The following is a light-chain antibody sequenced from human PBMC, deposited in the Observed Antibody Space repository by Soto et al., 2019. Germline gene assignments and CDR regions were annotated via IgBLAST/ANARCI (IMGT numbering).Light chain of an antibody. Sequence: DVQMTQSPSTLSASIGDRVTITCRASQSISTWLAWYQQKPGKAPKVLIFKASTLESGVPSRFSGSGSGTEFTLIITSLQLDDFATYYCQQYNYYPYTFGQGTKLEIK. V-gene: IGKV1-5*03. CDR2: KAS. CDR1: QSISTW. J-gene: IGKJ2*01. CDR3: QQYNYYPYT.